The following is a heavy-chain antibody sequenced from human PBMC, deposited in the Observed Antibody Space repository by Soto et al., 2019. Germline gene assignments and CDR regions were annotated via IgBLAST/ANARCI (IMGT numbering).Heavy chain of an antibody. J-gene: IGHJ5*02. Sequence: LRLSCVGSGFTFNNYIMTWVRQAPGKGLEWVSSISSGSSYIYYAESLKGRFTISRDDARNSLYLQMNNLRVDDTAVYYCARDAIMRPSWGQGTRVTVSP. CDR2: ISSGSSYI. D-gene: IGHD2-8*01. CDR3: ARDAIMRPS. V-gene: IGHV3-21*01. CDR1: GFTFNNYI.